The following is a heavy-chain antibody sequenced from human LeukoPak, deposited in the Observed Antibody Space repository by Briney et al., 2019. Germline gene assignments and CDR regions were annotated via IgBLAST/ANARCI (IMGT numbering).Heavy chain of an antibody. J-gene: IGHJ3*02. V-gene: IGHV1-24*01. CDR2: FDPEDGET. Sequence: ASVKVSCKVSGYTLTELSMHWVRQAPGKGLEWMGGFDPEDGETIYAQKFQGRVTMTEDTSTDTAYMELSSLRSEDTAVYYCATGGGDITVIRDAFDIWGQGTMVTVSS. D-gene: IGHD3-22*01. CDR1: GYTLTELS. CDR3: ATGGGDITVIRDAFDI.